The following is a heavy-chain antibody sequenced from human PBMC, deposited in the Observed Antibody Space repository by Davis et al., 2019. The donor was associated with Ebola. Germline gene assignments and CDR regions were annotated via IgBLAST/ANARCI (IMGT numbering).Heavy chain of an antibody. CDR2: INPNTGDT. J-gene: IGHJ2*01. CDR3: ARQIRRDFDL. Sequence: ASVKVSCKASGYNFIGLYIHWVRQAPGQGLEWMGWINPNTGDTKYAQNFQGRITVTRDTSINTAYVELSRLTSDDTAVFYCARQIRRDFDLWGRDTLVTVSS. CDR1: GYNFIGLY. V-gene: IGHV1-2*02.